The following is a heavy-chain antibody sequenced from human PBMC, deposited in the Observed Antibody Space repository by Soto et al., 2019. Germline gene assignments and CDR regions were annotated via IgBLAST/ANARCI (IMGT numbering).Heavy chain of an antibody. CDR1: GGSISSGGYY. D-gene: IGHD6-13*01. Sequence: LSETLSLTCTVSGGSISSGGYYWSWIRQHPGKGLEWIGYIYYSGSTYYNPSLKSRVTISVDTSKNQFSLKLSSVTAEDTAVYYCARGRRVNRPYYFDYWGQGTLVTVSS. J-gene: IGHJ4*02. V-gene: IGHV4-31*03. CDR3: ARGRRVNRPYYFDY. CDR2: IYYSGST.